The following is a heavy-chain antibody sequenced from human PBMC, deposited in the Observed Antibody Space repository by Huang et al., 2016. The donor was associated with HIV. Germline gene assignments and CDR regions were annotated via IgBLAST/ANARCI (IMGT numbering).Heavy chain of an antibody. D-gene: IGHD3-16*01. CDR1: GFTFSSYA. V-gene: IGHV3-23*01. CDR3: AKDRGRWLQSDAFDI. Sequence: EVQLLESGGGLVQPGGSLRLSCGVVGFTFSSYARSWVRQAPGKGLEGVSAISGSGGSTDYADSVKGRFIISRDNSKNTLYLQMDSLRAEDTAVYYCAKDRGRWLQSDAFDIWGQGTMVTVSS. CDR2: ISGSGGST. J-gene: IGHJ3*02.